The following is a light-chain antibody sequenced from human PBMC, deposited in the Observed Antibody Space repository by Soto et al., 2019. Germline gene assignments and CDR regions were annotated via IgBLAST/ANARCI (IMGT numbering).Light chain of an antibody. CDR3: VSYTDTDTLV. CDR2: EVT. V-gene: IGLV2-14*01. J-gene: IGLJ1*01. Sequence: QSVLTQPASVSGSRGQSIIISCVGRNADVGQDKSVSWYQQGPGKAPKLLIFEVTNRPSGVSNRFSGSRSGNTASLTISGLQPDDEGDYFCVSYTDTDTLVFXTGTKLTVL. CDR1: NADVGQDKS.